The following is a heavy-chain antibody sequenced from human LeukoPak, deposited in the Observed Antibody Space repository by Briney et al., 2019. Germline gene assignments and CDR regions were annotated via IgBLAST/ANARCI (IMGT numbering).Heavy chain of an antibody. CDR1: GFTVSSNE. V-gene: IGHV3-23*01. CDR2: IGGSGGST. J-gene: IGHJ4*02. Sequence: PGGSLRLSCAASGFTVSSNEMSWVRQAPGKGLEWVSSIGGSGGSTYYADSVKGRFTISRDNSKNTLYLQMNSLRDEDTAVYYCAKVETAAAATLRGFDYWGQGTLVTVSS. CDR3: AKVETAAAATLRGFDY. D-gene: IGHD6-13*01.